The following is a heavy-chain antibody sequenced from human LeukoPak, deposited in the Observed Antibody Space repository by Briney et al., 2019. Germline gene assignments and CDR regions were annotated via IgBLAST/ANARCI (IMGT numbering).Heavy chain of an antibody. Sequence: SESLSLTCTVSGGSISSGGYYWSWIRQHPGKGLEWIGYIYYSGSTYYNPSLKSRVTISVDTSKNQFSLKLSSVTAADTAVYYCASSSGDYNWYFDLWAVAPWSLSPQ. CDR1: GGSISSGGYY. CDR3: ASSSGDYNWYFDL. CDR2: IYYSGST. D-gene: IGHD4-17*01. J-gene: IGHJ2*01. V-gene: IGHV4-31*03.